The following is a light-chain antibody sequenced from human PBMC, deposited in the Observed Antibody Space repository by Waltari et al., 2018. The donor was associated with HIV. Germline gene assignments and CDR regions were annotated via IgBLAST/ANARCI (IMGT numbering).Light chain of an antibody. CDR2: EVN. CDR1: SSDIGGYNN. Sequence: QSALTQPASVSGSPGQSITISCTGSSSDIGGYNNVSWYQQYVGRAPKVVLFEVNSRPSGVSNRFSGSKSGNTATLRISGLRSDDEAEYFCSSFRRGGTYVFGTGTQVIV. V-gene: IGLV2-14*01. CDR3: SSFRRGGTYV. J-gene: IGLJ1*01.